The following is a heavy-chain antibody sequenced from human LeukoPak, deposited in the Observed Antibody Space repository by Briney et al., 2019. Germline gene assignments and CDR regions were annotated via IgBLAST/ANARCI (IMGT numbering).Heavy chain of an antibody. J-gene: IGHJ3*02. D-gene: IGHD3-10*01. V-gene: IGHV5-51*01. CDR1: GYSFTSYW. CDR2: IYPGDSDT. CDR3: ARPPYGSGSYYALDAFDI. Sequence: GESLKISCKGSGYSFTSYWIGWVRQMPGKGLEWMGIIYPGDSDTRYSPSFQGQVTISADKSISTAYLQWSSLKASDTAMYYCARPPYGSGSYYALDAFDIWGQGTMVTVSS.